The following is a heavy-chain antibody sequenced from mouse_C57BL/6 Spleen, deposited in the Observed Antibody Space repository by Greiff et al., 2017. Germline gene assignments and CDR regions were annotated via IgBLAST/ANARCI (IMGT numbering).Heavy chain of an antibody. CDR3: ARGSNWYYFDY. J-gene: IGHJ2*01. CDR1: GYSITSGYY. V-gene: IGHV3-6*01. Sequence: EVKLQESGPGLVKPSQSLSLTCSVTGYSITSGYYWNWIRQFPGNKLEWMGYISYDGSNNYNPSLKNRISITRDTSKNQFFLKLNSVTTEDTATYYCARGSNWYYFDYGGQGTTLTVSS. D-gene: IGHD4-1*01. CDR2: ISYDGSN.